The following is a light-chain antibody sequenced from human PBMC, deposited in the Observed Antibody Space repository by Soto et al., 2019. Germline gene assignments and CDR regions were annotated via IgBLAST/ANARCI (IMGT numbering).Light chain of an antibody. J-gene: IGKJ5*01. CDR1: ESIDDW. Sequence: DIQMTQSPSTLSASVGDRVTITCRASESIDDWLAWYQQKPGKAPKHLSYTASSLQSGVPSRYSGSGSGKEFTLTISSLQPDDCASYYCQQYHRYITFGPGTRLEIK. CDR2: TAS. V-gene: IGKV1-5*03. CDR3: QQYHRYIT.